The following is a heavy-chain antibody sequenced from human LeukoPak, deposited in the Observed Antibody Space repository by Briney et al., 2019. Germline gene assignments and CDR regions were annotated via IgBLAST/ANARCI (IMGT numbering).Heavy chain of an antibody. Sequence: ASVTVSCKASGYTFTSYYMHWVRQAPGQGLEWMGIINPSGGSTSYAQKFQGRVTMTRDTSTSTVYMELSSLRSEDTAVYYCASEFTGWFDPWGQGTLVTVSS. J-gene: IGHJ5*02. D-gene: IGHD2-8*02. CDR2: INPSGGST. V-gene: IGHV1-46*01. CDR3: ASEFTGWFDP. CDR1: GYTFTSYY.